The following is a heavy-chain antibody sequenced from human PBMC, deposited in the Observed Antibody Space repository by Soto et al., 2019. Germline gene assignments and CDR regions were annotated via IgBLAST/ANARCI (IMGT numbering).Heavy chain of an antibody. V-gene: IGHV3-33*01. CDR3: ARDQRDCSSTSCYLVGFIFDY. CDR2: IWYDGSNK. D-gene: IGHD2-2*01. Sequence: GGSLRLSCAASGFTFSSYGMHWVRQAPGKGLEWVAVIWYDGSNKYYADSVKGRFTISRDNSKNTLYLQMNSLRAEDTAVYYCARDQRDCSSTSCYLVGFIFDYWGQGTLVTVSS. CDR1: GFTFSSYG. J-gene: IGHJ4*02.